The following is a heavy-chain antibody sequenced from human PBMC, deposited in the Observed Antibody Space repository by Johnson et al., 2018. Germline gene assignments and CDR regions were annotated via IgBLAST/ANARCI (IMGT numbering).Heavy chain of an antibody. V-gene: IGHV3-23*04. J-gene: IGHJ6*02. CDR1: GFTFSSYA. CDR3: AKEHGAVLPNYYYYGMDV. D-gene: IGHD4-17*01. Sequence: VQLVQSGGGLVQXGGSLRLSCAASGFTFSSYAMSWVRQAPGKGLAWVSAISGSGGSTYYADSVKGRFTISRDNSKNTLYLQMNSLRAEDTAVYYCAKEHGAVLPNYYYYGMDVWGQGTTVTVSS. CDR2: ISGSGGST.